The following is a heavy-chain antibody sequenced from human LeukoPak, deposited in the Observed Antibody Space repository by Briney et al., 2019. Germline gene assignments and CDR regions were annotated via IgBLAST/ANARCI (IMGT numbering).Heavy chain of an antibody. CDR1: GFTFNIYS. V-gene: IGHV3-21*04. D-gene: IGHD7-27*01. Sequence: PGGSLRLSCAASGFTFNIYSMNWVRQAPGKGLEWVSSIDSSSAYMYYADSVKGRFTISRDNAKNSLYLQMNSLRVEDTALYYCARVWAWGSGNYFDNWGQGTLVTVSS. J-gene: IGHJ4*02. CDR2: IDSSSAYM. CDR3: ARVWAWGSGNYFDN.